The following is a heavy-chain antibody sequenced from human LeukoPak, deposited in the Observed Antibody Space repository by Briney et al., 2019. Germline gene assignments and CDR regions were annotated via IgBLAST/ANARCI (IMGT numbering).Heavy chain of an antibody. D-gene: IGHD3-3*01. V-gene: IGHV3-48*01. CDR1: GFSFSSYS. Sequence: GGSLRLSCAASGFSFSSYSMNWVRQAPGKGLEWVSYISSSSSTIYYADSVKGRFTISRDNAKNSLYILMNSLRAEDTAVYYCAGLIFGVVDWGQGTPVTVSS. CDR2: ISSSSSTI. CDR3: AGLIFGVVD. J-gene: IGHJ4*02.